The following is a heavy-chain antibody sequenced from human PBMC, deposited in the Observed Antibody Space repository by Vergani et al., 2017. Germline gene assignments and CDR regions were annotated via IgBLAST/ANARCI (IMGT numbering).Heavy chain of an antibody. D-gene: IGHD3-16*01. CDR2: IYNSGNG. CDR3: ASGKYYSDSTSHFRGRYFDV. J-gene: IGHJ2*01. Sequence: QMQLQESGPGLVKASETRSLTCTVSGDSIISRSYYWGWIRQPPGKGLEWIGRIYNSGNGDSSSSLKSRVTISADTSKNQFSLRLTSVTAADTAVYYCASGKYYSDSTSHFRGRYFDVCGRGTLVTVPS. V-gene: IGHV4-39*01. CDR1: GDSIISRSYY.